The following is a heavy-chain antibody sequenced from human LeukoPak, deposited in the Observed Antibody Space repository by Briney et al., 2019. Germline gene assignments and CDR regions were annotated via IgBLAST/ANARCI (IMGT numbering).Heavy chain of an antibody. Sequence: PGGSLRLSCAASGFTFSSYGTHWVRQAPGKGLVWVSRISTDASSTTYADSVKGRFTISRDNAKGTLYLQMSSLRAEDTAVYYCTGHHQAYSRTYWGQGTLVTVSS. J-gene: IGHJ4*02. CDR2: ISTDASST. V-gene: IGHV3-74*01. CDR3: TGHHQAYSRTY. CDR1: GFTFSSYG. D-gene: IGHD4-11*01.